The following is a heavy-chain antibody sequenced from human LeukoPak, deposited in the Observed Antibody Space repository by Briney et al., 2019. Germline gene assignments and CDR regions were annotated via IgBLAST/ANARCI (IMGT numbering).Heavy chain of an antibody. J-gene: IGHJ5*02. CDR3: ARDWARTYYYDSSGYDP. CDR1: GFTFSSYW. Sequence: PGGSLRLSCAASGFTFSSYWMHWVRQAPGKGLVWVSRINSDGSSTSYADSVKGRFTISRDNAKNTLYLQMNSLRAEDTAVYYCARDWARTYYYDSSGYDPWGQGTLVTVSS. CDR2: INSDGSST. D-gene: IGHD3-22*01. V-gene: IGHV3-74*01.